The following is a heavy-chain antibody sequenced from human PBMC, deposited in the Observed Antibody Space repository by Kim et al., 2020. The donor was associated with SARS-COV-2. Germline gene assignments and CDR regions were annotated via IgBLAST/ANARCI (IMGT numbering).Heavy chain of an antibody. CDR3: AKIVWAVDGTNAFDI. J-gene: IGHJ3*02. V-gene: IGHV3-48*02. CDR2: ISSDSHMV. Sequence: GGSLRLSCAASGFIFSTYGMNWVRQAPGKGLEWVSYISSDSHMVYDADSVKGRFTISRDNAKNSLYLQMNSLRDEDTAVYYCAKIVWAVDGTNAFDIWGQGTMVTVSS. D-gene: IGHD6-13*01. CDR1: GFIFSTYG.